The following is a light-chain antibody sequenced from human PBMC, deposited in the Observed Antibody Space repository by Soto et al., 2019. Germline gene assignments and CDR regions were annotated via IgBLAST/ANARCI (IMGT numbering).Light chain of an antibody. CDR3: QQYYSYPLT. CDR2: AAS. V-gene: IGKV1-8*01. Sequence: IRMSKSPAAVSAYTGDRVTITCRASQGISSYLAWYQQKPGKAPKLLIYAASTLQSGVPSRFSGSGSGTDFTLTISCLQSEDFAPYYCQQYYSYPLTFGQGAKVDNK. CDR1: QGISSY. J-gene: IGKJ1*01.